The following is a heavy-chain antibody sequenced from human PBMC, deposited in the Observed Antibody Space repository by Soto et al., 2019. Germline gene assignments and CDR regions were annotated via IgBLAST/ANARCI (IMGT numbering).Heavy chain of an antibody. V-gene: IGHV4-30-4*01. D-gene: IGHD4-17*01. CDR3: ARDVSMSTVPD. CDR1: GGSISSGDYY. Sequence: PSETLSLTCTVSGGSISSGDYYWSWIRQPPGKGLEWIGYIYYSGTTYYNPSLKSRVTIAVGTSKNQFSLKLSPVTAADTAVYYCARDVSMSTVPDWGQGTLVTVSS. CDR2: IYYSGTT. J-gene: IGHJ4*02.